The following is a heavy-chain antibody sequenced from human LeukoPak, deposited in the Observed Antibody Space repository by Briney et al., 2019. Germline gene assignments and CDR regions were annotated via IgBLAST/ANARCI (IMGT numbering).Heavy chain of an antibody. CDR2: ISYDGSNK. CDR1: GFTFSSYG. V-gene: IGHV3-30*18. D-gene: IGHD1-26*01. Sequence: GGSLRLSCAASGFTFSSYGMHWVRQAPGKGLEWVAVISYDGSNKYYADSVKGRFTISRDNSKNTLYLQMNSLRAEDTAVYYCAKDIVGATGWFDPWGQGTLVTVSS. CDR3: AKDIVGATGWFDP. J-gene: IGHJ5*02.